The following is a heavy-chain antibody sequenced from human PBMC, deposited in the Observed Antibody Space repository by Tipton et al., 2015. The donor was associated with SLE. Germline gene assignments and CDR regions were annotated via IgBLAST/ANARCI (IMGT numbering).Heavy chain of an antibody. D-gene: IGHD2-2*01. CDR1: GYTFTGYY. CDR3: ARAYCSSTSCSDRGYFQH. J-gene: IGHJ1*01. V-gene: IGHV1-2*02. CDR2: INPNSGGT. Sequence: QLVQSGAEVKKPGASVKVSCKASGYTFTGYYMHWVRQAPGQGLEWMGWINPNSGGTNYAQKFQGRVTMTRDTSISTAYMELSRLRSDDTAVYCCARAYCSSTSCSDRGYFQHWGQGTLVTVSS.